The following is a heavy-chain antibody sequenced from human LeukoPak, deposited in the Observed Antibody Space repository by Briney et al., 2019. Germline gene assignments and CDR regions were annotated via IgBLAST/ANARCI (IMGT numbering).Heavy chain of an antibody. CDR3: ARGLTWFDP. CDR2: MNPNSGNT. D-gene: IGHD3-9*01. J-gene: IGHJ5*02. Sequence: ASVKVSCKASGYTFTSYDINWVRQATGQGLEWMGWMNPNSGNTGYAQKFRGRVTITRNTSISTAYMELSSLRSEDSAMYYCARGLTWFDPWGQGTLVTVSS. CDR1: GYTFTSYD. V-gene: IGHV1-8*03.